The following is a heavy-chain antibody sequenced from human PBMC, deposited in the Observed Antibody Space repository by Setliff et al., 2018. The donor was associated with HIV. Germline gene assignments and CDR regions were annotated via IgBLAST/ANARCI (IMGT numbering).Heavy chain of an antibody. CDR2: IYYSGST. V-gene: IGHV4-59*12. Sequence: PSETLSLTCTVSGGSISRFYWSWIRLPAGKGLEWIGYIYYSGSTNYNPSLKSRVTISVDTSKNQFSLQLNSVTAADTAVYYCARWESAQKAFNPWGHGTMVTVSS. CDR3: ARWESAQKAFNP. J-gene: IGHJ3*01. D-gene: IGHD1-26*01. CDR1: GGSISRFY.